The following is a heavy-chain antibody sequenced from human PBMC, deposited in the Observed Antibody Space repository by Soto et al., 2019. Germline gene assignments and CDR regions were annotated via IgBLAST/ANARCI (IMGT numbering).Heavy chain of an antibody. CDR1: GYTFTNYE. V-gene: IGHV1-8*01. D-gene: IGHD2-15*01. J-gene: IGHJ5*02. CDR2: MNPNSGAT. CDR3: ARGRGGHCSGGTCYRFVDP. Sequence: QEQLVQSGAEGKKPGASVKVSCKASGYTFTNYETIWVRPAPGQGLEWMGWMNPNSGATVYAQKWQGRVTLTRDTSISTAYMELSSLRYEDTAVYYCARGRGGHCSGGTCYRFVDPGGQVTLVTVSS.